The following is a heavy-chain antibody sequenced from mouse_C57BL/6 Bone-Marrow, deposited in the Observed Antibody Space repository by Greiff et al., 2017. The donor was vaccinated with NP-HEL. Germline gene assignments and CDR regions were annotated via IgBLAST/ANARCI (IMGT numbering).Heavy chain of an antibody. V-gene: IGHV1-18*01. CDR1: GYTFTDYN. Sequence: VQLKESGPELVQPGASVKIPCKASGYTFTDYNMDWVQQSHGKSLAWIGDINPNNGGTIYNQKFKGKATLTVDKSSSTAYMELRSLTSEDTAVYYCARSVFPSWFAYWGQGTLVTVSA. CDR3: ARSVFPSWFAY. J-gene: IGHJ3*01. CDR2: INPNNGGT.